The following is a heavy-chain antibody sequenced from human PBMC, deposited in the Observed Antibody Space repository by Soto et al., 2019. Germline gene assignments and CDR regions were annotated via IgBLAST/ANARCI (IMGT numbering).Heavy chain of an antibody. D-gene: IGHD6-19*01. CDR3: ATARYSSGWYAAFDI. CDR1: GYTLTELS. CDR2: FDPEDGET. Sequence: ASVKVSCKVSGYTLTELSVHWVRQAPGKGLEWMGGFDPEDGETIYAQKFQGRVTMTEDTSTDTAYMELSSLRSEDTAVYYCATARYSSGWYAAFDIWGQGTMVTVSS. V-gene: IGHV1-24*01. J-gene: IGHJ3*02.